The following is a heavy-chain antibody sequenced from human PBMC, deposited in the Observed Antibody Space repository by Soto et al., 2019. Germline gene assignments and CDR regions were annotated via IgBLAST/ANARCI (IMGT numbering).Heavy chain of an antibody. D-gene: IGHD3-3*01. J-gene: IGHJ4*02. CDR3: ARGRTYPGSDYDFWSGYWDFDY. CDR2: MNPNSGNA. CDR1: GFTFSSYW. V-gene: IGHV1-8*02. Sequence: GGSLRLSCAASGFTFSSYWMSWVRQATGQGLEWMGWMNPNSGNAGYAQKFQGRVTMTRNTSISTAYMELSSLRSEDTAVYYCARGRTYPGSDYDFWSGYWDFDYWGQGTLVTVSS.